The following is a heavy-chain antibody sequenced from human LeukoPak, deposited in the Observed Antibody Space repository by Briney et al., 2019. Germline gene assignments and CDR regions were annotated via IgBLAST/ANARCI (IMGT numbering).Heavy chain of an antibody. V-gene: IGHV3-74*01. CDR3: ARVDSTSPHELDY. CDR2: INSDGSST. J-gene: IGHJ4*02. Sequence: GGSLRLSCAASGLTVSSNCMSWVRQAPGKGLEWVSRINSDGSSTSYADSVKGRFTISRDNAKNTLYLQMNSLRAEDTAVYYCARVDSTSPHELDYWGQGTLVTVSS. D-gene: IGHD6-6*01. CDR1: GLTVSSNC.